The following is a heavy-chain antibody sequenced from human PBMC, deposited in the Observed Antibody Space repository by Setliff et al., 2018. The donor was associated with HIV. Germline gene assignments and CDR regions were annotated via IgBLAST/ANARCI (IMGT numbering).Heavy chain of an antibody. CDR3: ARGTLVVPDARDYYYYLDV. Sequence: LSLTCAVYGGSFSGYYWTWIHQPPGKGLEWIGEINHSGRTNDNPSLKSRLTISVDTSKNQFSLRLRSVTAADSAIYYCARGTLVVPDARDYYYYLDVWGQGNTVTVSS. J-gene: IGHJ6*03. V-gene: IGHV4-34*01. D-gene: IGHD2-2*01. CDR1: GGSFSGYY. CDR2: INHSGRT.